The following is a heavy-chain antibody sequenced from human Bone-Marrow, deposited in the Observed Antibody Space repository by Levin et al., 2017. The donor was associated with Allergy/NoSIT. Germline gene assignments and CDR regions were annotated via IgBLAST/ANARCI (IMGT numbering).Heavy chain of an antibody. CDR2: IYYRGTT. Sequence: PSETLSLTCTVSGGSIRTDDYYWSWIRQAPGKGLEWIGYIYYRGTTYYNLSLKSRVSISLDTSKNEFSLKLSSVTGADTAVYYCAREGILTPNYDEYGGGWFDPWGQGTLVTVSS. D-gene: IGHD4-17*01. CDR1: GGSIRTDDYY. CDR3: AREGILTPNYDEYGGGWFDP. J-gene: IGHJ5*02. V-gene: IGHV4-30-4*01.